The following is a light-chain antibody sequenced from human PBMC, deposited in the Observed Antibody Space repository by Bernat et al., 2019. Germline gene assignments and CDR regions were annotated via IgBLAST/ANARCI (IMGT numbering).Light chain of an antibody. CDR1: QSVSSSY. V-gene: IGKV3-20*01. Sequence: EIVLTQSPGTLSLSPGERATLSCRASQSVSSSYLSWYQQKPGQAPRLLIYGASSRATGIPDRFSGSWSGTDFTLTISRLEPEDFAVYYCQQYGSSLPITFGGGTKVEIK. CDR2: GAS. J-gene: IGKJ4*01. CDR3: QQYGSSLPIT.